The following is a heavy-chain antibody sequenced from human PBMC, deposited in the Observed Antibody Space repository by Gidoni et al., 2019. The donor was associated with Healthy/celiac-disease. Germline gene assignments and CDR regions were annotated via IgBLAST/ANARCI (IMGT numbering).Heavy chain of an antibody. D-gene: IGHD3-10*01. CDR3: VKDQVPSYYYGSGSSGAFDI. V-gene: IGHV3-64D*06. CDR2: ISSNGGST. Sequence: EVQLVESGGGLVQPGGSLRRSCSASGFPFSSSAMHWVRQAPGKGLEYVSAISSNGGSTYYADSVKGRFTIYRDNSKNTLYLQMSSLRAEDTAVYYCVKDQVPSYYYGSGSSGAFDIWGQGTMVTVSS. CDR1: GFPFSSSA. J-gene: IGHJ3*02.